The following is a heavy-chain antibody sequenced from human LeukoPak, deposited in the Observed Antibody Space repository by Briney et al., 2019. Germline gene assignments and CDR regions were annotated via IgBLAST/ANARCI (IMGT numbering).Heavy chain of an antibody. CDR2: IYYSGST. J-gene: IGHJ3*02. CDR3: ARDYYDSSAINAFDI. CDR1: GGSISSGGYY. D-gene: IGHD3-22*01. Sequence: SETLSLTCTVSGGSISSGGYYWSWIRQHPGKGLEWIGYIYYSGSTYYNPSLKSRVTISVDTSKDQFSLKLSSVTAADTAVYYCARDYYDSSAINAFDIWGQGTMVTVSS. V-gene: IGHV4-31*03.